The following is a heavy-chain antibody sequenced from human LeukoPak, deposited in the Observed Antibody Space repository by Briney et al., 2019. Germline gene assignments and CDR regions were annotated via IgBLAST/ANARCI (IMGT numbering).Heavy chain of an antibody. Sequence: SETLSLTCTVSGGSISGYYWSWIRQPAGKGLEWIGRIYISGSTNYNPSLKSRVTMSVDTSKNQFSLKLSSVTAADTAVYYCARDSPGYSSGWYHFDYWGQGTLVTVSS. D-gene: IGHD6-19*01. V-gene: IGHV4-4*07. J-gene: IGHJ4*02. CDR1: GGSISGYY. CDR3: ARDSPGYSSGWYHFDY. CDR2: IYISGST.